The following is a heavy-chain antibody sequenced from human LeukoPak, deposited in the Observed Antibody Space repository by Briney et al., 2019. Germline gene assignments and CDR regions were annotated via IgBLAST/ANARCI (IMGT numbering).Heavy chain of an antibody. J-gene: IGHJ4*02. Sequence: GASVKVSYKASGCTSTSYGISWVRQAPGQGLEWMGWISAYNGNTNYAQKFQGRVTMTTDTSTSTAYMELRSLRSDDTAVYYCATYSSSRRSPYYFDYWGQGTLVTVSS. CDR3: ATYSSSRRSPYYFDY. V-gene: IGHV1-18*01. CDR2: ISAYNGNT. D-gene: IGHD6-6*01. CDR1: GCTSTSYG.